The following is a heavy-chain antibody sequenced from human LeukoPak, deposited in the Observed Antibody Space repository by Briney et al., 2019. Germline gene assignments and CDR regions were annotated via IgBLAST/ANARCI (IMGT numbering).Heavy chain of an antibody. CDR1: GFTLSSYA. CDR2: IRYDGNNK. J-gene: IGHJ4*02. V-gene: IGHV3-30*02. CDR3: AKDPGSGSYYPYYFDY. D-gene: IGHD3-10*01. Sequence: GGSLRLSRAPSGFTLSSYAMHWVRQAPGKGLEWVAFIRYDGNNKYYTDSVKGRFTISRDNSKNTLYLQMNSLRAEDTAVYLCAKDPGSGSYYPYYFDYWGQGTLVTVSS.